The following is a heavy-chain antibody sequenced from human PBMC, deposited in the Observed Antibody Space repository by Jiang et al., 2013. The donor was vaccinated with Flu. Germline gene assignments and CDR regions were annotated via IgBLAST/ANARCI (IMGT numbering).Heavy chain of an antibody. CDR3: VREAYHSGDRYFDL. V-gene: IGHV3-74*01. D-gene: IGHD7-27*01. J-gene: IGHJ2*01. CDR2: INGDESII. CDR1: GFTFTNHW. Sequence: VQLVESGGGLVQPGGSLRLSCAVSGFTFTNHWMHWVRQAPGKGLVWVSRINGDESIIVYADSVKGRFTISRDNAENTLYLQMRNLRVEDTAMYYCVREAYHSGDRYFDLWGRGTLVTVSS.